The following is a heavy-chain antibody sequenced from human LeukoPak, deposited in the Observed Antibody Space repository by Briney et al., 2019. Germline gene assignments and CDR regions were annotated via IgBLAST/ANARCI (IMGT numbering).Heavy chain of an antibody. CDR3: AGGVVPRYFDY. D-gene: IGHD2-21*01. Sequence: PRGSLRLSCAASGFTVNSNYMSWVRQAPGKGLEWVSVIYSAGTTFYADTVKGRLTISRDNSKNTLYLHMDSLRAEDTAVYYCAGGVVPRYFDYWGRGTLVTVSS. J-gene: IGHJ4*02. CDR2: IYSAGTT. V-gene: IGHV3-66*01. CDR1: GFTVNSNY.